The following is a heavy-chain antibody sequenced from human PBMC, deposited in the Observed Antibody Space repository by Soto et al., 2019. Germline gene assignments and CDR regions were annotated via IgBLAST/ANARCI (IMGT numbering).Heavy chain of an antibody. V-gene: IGHV3-23*01. CDR2: ISEKDGRT. CDR1: GFTITGFP. Sequence: GGSLRLSCAASGFTITGFPMSWVRQGPEKGLEWVSYISEKDGRTAYADSVRGRFTVSRDNSKNTVYLQMNSLGVDDTAIYYYVKRAWLETWGQGALVTVSS. D-gene: IGHD5-12*01. J-gene: IGHJ5*02. CDR3: VKRAWLET.